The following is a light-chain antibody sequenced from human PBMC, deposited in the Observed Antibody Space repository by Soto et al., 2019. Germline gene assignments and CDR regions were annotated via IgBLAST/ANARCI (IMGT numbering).Light chain of an antibody. V-gene: IGKV3-20*01. J-gene: IGKJ2*01. CDR3: QQYGSSPSYT. CDR2: GAS. CDR1: QSVTSRY. Sequence: EIVLTQSPGTLSLSPGERATLSCRASQSVTSRYLAWYQQKPGQAPRLLIYGASSRTTGIPDRFSGSGSGTDFTLTISRLEPEDLAVYFCQQYGSSPSYTFGQGTKLEIK.